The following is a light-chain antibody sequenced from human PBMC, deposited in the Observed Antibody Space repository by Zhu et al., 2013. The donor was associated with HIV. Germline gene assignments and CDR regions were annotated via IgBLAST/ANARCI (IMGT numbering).Light chain of an antibody. V-gene: IGKV1-16*02. CDR1: QDISNY. J-gene: IGKJ2*03. CDR3: QHYHTFPYS. CDR2: AAS. Sequence: DIQMTQSPSSLSASVGDRITITCRASQDISNYVAWFQQKPGKAPKSLIYAASRLQSGVPSKFSGSGSGTAFTLTISRLQPEDSATYYCQHYHTFPYSFGQGTKLEIK.